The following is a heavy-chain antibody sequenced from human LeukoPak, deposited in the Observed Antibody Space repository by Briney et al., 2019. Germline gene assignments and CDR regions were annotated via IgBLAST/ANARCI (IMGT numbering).Heavy chain of an antibody. Sequence: SETLSLTCTVSGGSISSYYWSWIRQPPGKGLEWIGYIYHGGSTYYNPSLKSRVTISVDRSKNQFSLKLSSVTAADTAVYYCARDHGDYPRYFDLWGRGTLVTVSS. CDR3: ARDHGDYPRYFDL. CDR1: GGSISSYY. D-gene: IGHD4-17*01. J-gene: IGHJ2*01. V-gene: IGHV4-59*12. CDR2: IYHGGST.